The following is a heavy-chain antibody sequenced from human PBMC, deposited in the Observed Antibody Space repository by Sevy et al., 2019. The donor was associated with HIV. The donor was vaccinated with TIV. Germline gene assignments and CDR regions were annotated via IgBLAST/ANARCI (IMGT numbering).Heavy chain of an antibody. J-gene: IGHJ3*01. V-gene: IGHV5-51*01. CDR3: STGAHLPFDGFNV. CDR2: IYPGNSDT. D-gene: IGHD2-8*02. CDR1: AYRIFNNW. Sequence: GESLKISCQGSAYRIFNNWVAWVRQMPGKGLEWMGMIYPGNSDTRYSPPFQGQVTISADKSSGIAYLQWSSLRASDTTIYHGSTGAHLPFDGFNVCGLGTMVTVSS.